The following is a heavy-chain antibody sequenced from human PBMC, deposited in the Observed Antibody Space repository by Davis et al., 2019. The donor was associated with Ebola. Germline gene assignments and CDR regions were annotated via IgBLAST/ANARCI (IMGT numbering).Heavy chain of an antibody. CDR2: IFYSGST. J-gene: IGHJ6*02. V-gene: IGHV4-61*01. Sequence: PSETLSLTCTVSGGSVSSDNYAWSWIRQAPGKGLEWIGYIFYSGSTNYNPSLKSRVTTSVDTSKNQFSLKLTSVTAADTAVYYCARMGLTYGMDVWGQGTTVTVSS. CDR1: GGSVSSDNYA. D-gene: IGHD3/OR15-3a*01. CDR3: ARMGLTYGMDV.